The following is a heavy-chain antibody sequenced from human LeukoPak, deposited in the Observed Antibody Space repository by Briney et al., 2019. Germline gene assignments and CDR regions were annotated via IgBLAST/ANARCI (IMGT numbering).Heavy chain of an antibody. J-gene: IGHJ6*03. D-gene: IGHD3-10*01. CDR3: ARGGGFGESYYYYYMDV. CDR1: GGSFSGYY. V-gene: IGHV4-34*01. CDR2: INHSGST. Sequence: SETLSLTCAVYGGSFSGYYWSWIRQPPGKGLEWIGEINHSGSTNYNPSLKSRVTISVDTSKNQFSLKLSSVTAADTAVYYCARGGGFGESYYYYYMDVWGKGTTVTISS.